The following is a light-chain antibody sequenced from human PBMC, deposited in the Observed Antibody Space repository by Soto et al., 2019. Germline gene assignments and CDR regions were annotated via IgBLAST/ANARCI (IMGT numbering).Light chain of an antibody. CDR3: CSYAGSSTPYV. V-gene: IGLV2-23*02. J-gene: IGLJ1*01. Sequence: QSVLAQPASVSGSPGQSITISCTGTSRDVGGYNPVSWYQQHPGKAPKLMIYEVSKRPSGVSNRFSGSKSGNTASLTISGLQAEDEADYYCCSYAGSSTPYVFGTGTKVTVL. CDR2: EVS. CDR1: SRDVGGYNP.